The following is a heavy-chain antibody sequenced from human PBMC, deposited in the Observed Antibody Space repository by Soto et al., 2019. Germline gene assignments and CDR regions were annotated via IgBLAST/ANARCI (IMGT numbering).Heavy chain of an antibody. V-gene: IGHV3-33*01. CDR1: GFTFSSYG. D-gene: IGHD3-10*01. CDR3: ARSILLWFGELGAFDI. J-gene: IGHJ3*02. CDR2: IWYDGSNK. Sequence: GGSLRFSCAASGFTFSSYGMHWVRQAPGKGLEWVAVIWYDGSNKYYADSVKGRFTISRDNSKNTLYLQMNSLRAEDTAVYYCARSILLWFGELGAFDIWGQGTMVTVSS.